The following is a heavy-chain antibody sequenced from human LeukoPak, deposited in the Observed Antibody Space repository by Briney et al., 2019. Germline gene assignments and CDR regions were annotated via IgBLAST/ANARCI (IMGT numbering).Heavy chain of an antibody. D-gene: IGHD5-12*01. Sequence: PSETLSLTCTVSGGSISSGGYYWSWIRQSPGKRLEWIGQIYYSGGATYNPSFESRVTLSVDRSYHQFSLELTSVSAADTAVYYCARIETWYGGYLLDYWGQGILVTVSS. V-gene: IGHV4-61*08. CDR2: IYYSGGA. J-gene: IGHJ4*02. CDR3: ARIETWYGGYLLDY. CDR1: GGSISSGGYY.